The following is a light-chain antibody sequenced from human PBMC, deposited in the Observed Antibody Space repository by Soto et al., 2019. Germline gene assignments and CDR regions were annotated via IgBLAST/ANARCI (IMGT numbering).Light chain of an antibody. V-gene: IGKV3D-20*02. CDR3: QQRSNWWT. Sequence: DIVLTQSPGTLSLSPGQRATLSCRASQSLSSTFLAWYQQRPGQAPRLLIYRASTRATGIPARFSGSGSGTDFTLTISSLEPEDFAVYYCQQRSNWWTFGQGTKVDIK. J-gene: IGKJ1*01. CDR1: QSLSSTF. CDR2: RAS.